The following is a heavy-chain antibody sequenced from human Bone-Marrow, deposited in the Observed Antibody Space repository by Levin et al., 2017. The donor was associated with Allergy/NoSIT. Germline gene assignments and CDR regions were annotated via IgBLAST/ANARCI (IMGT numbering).Heavy chain of an antibody. V-gene: IGHV3-7*04. CDR2: ISQDGSDN. J-gene: IGHJ4*02. Sequence: GESLKISCAASGFSFTSHWISWVRQAPGKGLEWVAIISQDGSDNHYVDSLKGRFTISRDNAKNSVYLQMTSLRVEDTAVYYCARDSGWYRFDHWGQGTLVTVSS. D-gene: IGHD2-15*01. CDR1: GFSFTSHW. CDR3: ARDSGWYRFDH.